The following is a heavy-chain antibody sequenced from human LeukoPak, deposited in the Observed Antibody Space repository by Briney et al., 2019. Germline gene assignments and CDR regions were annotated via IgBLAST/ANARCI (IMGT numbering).Heavy chain of an antibody. Sequence: GGSLRLSCAASGFTFNIYWMHWVRQAPGKGLVWVSRINSDGSITNYADSVKGRFTISRDNAKNTLYLQMNSLRAEDTALYYCARGGWFGELLFDYWGQGTLVTVSS. J-gene: IGHJ4*02. V-gene: IGHV3-74*01. D-gene: IGHD3-10*01. CDR1: GFTFNIYW. CDR3: ARGGWFGELLFDY. CDR2: INSDGSIT.